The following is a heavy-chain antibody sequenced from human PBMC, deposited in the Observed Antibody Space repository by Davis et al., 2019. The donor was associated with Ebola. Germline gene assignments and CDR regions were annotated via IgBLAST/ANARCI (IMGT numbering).Heavy chain of an antibody. V-gene: IGHV1-18*04. CDR1: GYTFTSYG. CDR3: ARDRGLSSSGIVDY. CDR2: ISAYNGNT. J-gene: IGHJ4*02. Sequence: ASVQVFCKASGYTFTSYGISWLRQAPGQGLEWMGWISAYNGNTNYAQKLQGRVTMTTDKSTSTAYMELRSLRSDDTAVYYCARDRGLSSSGIVDYWGQGTLVTVSS. D-gene: IGHD1-26*01.